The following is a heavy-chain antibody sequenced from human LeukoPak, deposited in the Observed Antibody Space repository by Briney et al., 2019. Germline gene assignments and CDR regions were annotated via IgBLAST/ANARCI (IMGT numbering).Heavy chain of an antibody. CDR2: IYTSGGT. J-gene: IGHJ4*02. V-gene: IGHV4-61*02. CDR1: GGSISSSNYY. Sequence: PSETLSLTCTVSGGSISSSNYYWSWIRQPAGKGLEWIGRIYTSGGTNYNPSLKSRVTISVDTSKNQFSPKLSSVTAADTAVYYCARGLRRSTYYYDSSGLFDYWGQGTLVTVSS. CDR3: ARGLRRSTYYYDSSGLFDY. D-gene: IGHD3-22*01.